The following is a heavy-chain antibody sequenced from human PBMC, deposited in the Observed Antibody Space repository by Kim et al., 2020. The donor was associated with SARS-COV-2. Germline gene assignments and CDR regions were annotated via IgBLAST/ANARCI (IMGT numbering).Heavy chain of an antibody. Sequence: ASVKVSCKASGYTFTSYYMHWVRQAPGQGLEWMGIINPSGGSTSYAQKFQGRVTMTRDTSTRTVYMELSSLRSEDTVVYYCASSGVGHDYWGQGTLVTVSS. CDR2: INPSGGST. V-gene: IGHV1-46*01. CDR1: GYTFTSYY. D-gene: IGHD7-27*01. J-gene: IGHJ4*02. CDR3: ASSGVGHDY.